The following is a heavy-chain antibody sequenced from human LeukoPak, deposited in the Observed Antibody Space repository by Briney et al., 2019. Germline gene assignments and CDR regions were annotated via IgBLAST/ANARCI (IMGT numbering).Heavy chain of an antibody. CDR2: IYYSGST. V-gene: IGHV4-30-4*08. D-gene: IGHD3-22*01. Sequence: SETLSLTXTVSGGSISSGDYYWSWISQPPGKGLEWIGYIYYSGSTYYNPSLKSRVTISVDTSKNQFSLKLSSVTAADTAVYYCARGSSGYFDYWGQGTLVTVSS. CDR3: ARGSSGYFDY. CDR1: GGSISSGDYY. J-gene: IGHJ4*02.